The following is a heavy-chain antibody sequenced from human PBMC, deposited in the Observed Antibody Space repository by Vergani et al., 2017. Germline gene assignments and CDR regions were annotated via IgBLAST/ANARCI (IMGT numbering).Heavy chain of an antibody. J-gene: IGHJ4*02. CDR3: ARDLSHDSSGYYLVY. CDR1: GFTFSSYG. CDR2: ISYDGSNK. V-gene: IGHV3-30*03. D-gene: IGHD3-22*01. Sequence: QVQLVESGGGVVQPGRSLRLSCAASGFTFSSYGMHWVRQAPGKGLEWVAVISYDGSNKYYADSVKGRFTISRDNSKNTLYLQMNSLRAEDTAVYYCARDLSHDSSGYYLVYWGQGTLVTVSS.